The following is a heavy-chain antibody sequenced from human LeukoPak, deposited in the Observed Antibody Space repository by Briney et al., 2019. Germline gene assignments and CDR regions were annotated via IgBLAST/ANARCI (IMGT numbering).Heavy chain of an antibody. CDR1: GFTFSSYG. D-gene: IGHD2-15*01. CDR2: IWYDGSNK. J-gene: IGHJ3*02. V-gene: IGHV3-33*01. CDR3: AREVVVVVAATQKAFDI. Sequence: PGGSLRLSCAASGFTFSSYGMHWVRQAPGKGLEWVAVIWYDGSNKYYADSVKGRFTISRDNSKNTLYLQMNSLRAEDTAVYYCAREVVVVVAATQKAFDIWGQGTMVTVSS.